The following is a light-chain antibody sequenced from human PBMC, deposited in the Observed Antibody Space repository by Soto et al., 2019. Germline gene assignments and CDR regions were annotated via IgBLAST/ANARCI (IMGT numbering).Light chain of an antibody. CDR3: QQYGSSPPLT. Sequence: LTQSPGTQSSSLGERATLSCRASQSVSSSFLAWYQQKPGQAPRLLIYGASSRAPGIPDRFSGGGSGTDFTLTISRLEPEDFTVYYCQQYGSSPPLTFGGGTKVDIK. CDR1: QSVSSSF. V-gene: IGKV3-20*01. J-gene: IGKJ4*01. CDR2: GAS.